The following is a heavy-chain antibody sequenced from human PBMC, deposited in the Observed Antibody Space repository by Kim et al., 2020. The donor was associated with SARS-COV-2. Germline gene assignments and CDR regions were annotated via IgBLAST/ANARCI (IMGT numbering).Heavy chain of an antibody. V-gene: IGHV4-39*01. CDR3: ARLQWYSSGWYV. CDR1: GGSLSSSSYY. D-gene: IGHD6-19*01. J-gene: IGHJ2*01. CDR2: AYYIGNT. Sequence: SETLSLTCTVSGGSLSSSSYYWGWIRQPPGKGLEWIGTAYYIGNTYYNPSLKSRVTISVDTSKNQFSLKLGSVTAADTAVYHCARLQWYSSGWYV.